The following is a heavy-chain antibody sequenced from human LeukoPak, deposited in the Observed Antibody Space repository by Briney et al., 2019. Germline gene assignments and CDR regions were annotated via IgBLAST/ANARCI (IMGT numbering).Heavy chain of an antibody. V-gene: IGHV1-3*01. CDR1: GYTFTSYA. J-gene: IGHJ4*02. CDR2: INAGTGNT. Sequence: GASVKVSCKASGYTFTSYAMHWVRQAPGQRPEWMGWINAGTGNTRYSQEFQGRVTITRDTSASTAYMELSSLKSEDTAVYYCARGVYGDFYFDFWGQGTLVTVSS. D-gene: IGHD4-17*01. CDR3: ARGVYGDFYFDF.